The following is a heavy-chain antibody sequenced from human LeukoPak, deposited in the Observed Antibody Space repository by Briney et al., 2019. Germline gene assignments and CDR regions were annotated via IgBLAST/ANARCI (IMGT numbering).Heavy chain of an antibody. CDR3: ATWRGVFD. J-gene: IGHJ4*02. CDR1: GASVSSGGYY. V-gene: IGHV4-31*03. Sequence: SQTLSLTCTVSGASVSSGGYYWSWIRQHPGKGLEWIGYIYYSGSTYYNPSLKSRITISVVTSKNQFSLRLSSVTAADTAVYYCATWRGVFDWGQRTLVTVSS. CDR2: IYYSGST. D-gene: IGHD6-13*01.